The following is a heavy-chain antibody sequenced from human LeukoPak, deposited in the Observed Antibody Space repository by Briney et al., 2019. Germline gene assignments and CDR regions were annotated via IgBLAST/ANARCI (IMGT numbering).Heavy chain of an antibody. CDR2: IIPIFGTA. CDR1: VGTFSSYA. J-gene: IGHJ6*02. Sequence: SVNVSCKSSVGTFSSYAISWVRQAPGQGLEWIGGIIPIFGTANYAQKFQGRVTITADESTSTAYMELSSLRSEDTAVYYCASGPYYDSSGYPYYYYGMDVWGQGTTVTVSS. V-gene: IGHV1-69*01. D-gene: IGHD3-22*01. CDR3: ASGPYYDSSGYPYYYYGMDV.